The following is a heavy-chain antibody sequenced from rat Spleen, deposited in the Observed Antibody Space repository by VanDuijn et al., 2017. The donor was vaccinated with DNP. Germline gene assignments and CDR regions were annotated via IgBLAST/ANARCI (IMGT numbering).Heavy chain of an antibody. Sequence: EVQLQESGPGLVKPSQSLSLTCSVTGYSISSNYWGWIRKFPGSKMEWMGYISYSGGTRYNPSLKSRISITRDTSENQFFLHLNSVTTEDTATYYCARWVRYFDSWGQGVMVTDSS. CDR2: ISYSGGT. J-gene: IGHJ2*01. CDR3: ARWVRYFDS. V-gene: IGHV3-1*01. CDR1: GYSISSNY. D-gene: IGHD1-1*01.